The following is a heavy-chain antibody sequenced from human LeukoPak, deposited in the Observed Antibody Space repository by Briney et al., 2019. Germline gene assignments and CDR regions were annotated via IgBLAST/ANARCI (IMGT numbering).Heavy chain of an antibody. J-gene: IGHJ4*02. CDR3: ARTMVRGVPPDY. Sequence: GGSLRLSCAASGFTFSSHWMHWVRQAPGKGLVWVSRINSDGSSTSYADSVKGRFTISRDNAKNTLYLQMNSLRAEDTAVYYCARTMVRGVPPDYWGQGTLVTVSS. CDR1: GFTFSSHW. D-gene: IGHD3-10*01. CDR2: INSDGSST. V-gene: IGHV3-74*01.